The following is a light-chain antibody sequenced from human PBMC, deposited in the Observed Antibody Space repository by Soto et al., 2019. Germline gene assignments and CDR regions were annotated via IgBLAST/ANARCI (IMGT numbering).Light chain of an antibody. CDR3: QHYNSYSAA. J-gene: IGKJ1*01. Sequence: DIQMTQSPSTLSGSVGDRVTITCRASQTISSWLACYQQKPGKAPKLLIYKASTLKSGVPSRFISNRSGTEFTLTISSLQPDDFATYYCQHYNSYSAAFGQGTKVDIK. CDR2: KAS. V-gene: IGKV1-5*03. CDR1: QTISSW.